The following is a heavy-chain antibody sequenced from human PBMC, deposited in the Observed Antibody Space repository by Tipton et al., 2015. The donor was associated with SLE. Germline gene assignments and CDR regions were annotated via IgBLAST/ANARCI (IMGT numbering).Heavy chain of an antibody. CDR3: ARDGNYYDILTGGYNWFDP. J-gene: IGHJ5*02. CDR1: GFTFSSYG. Sequence: SLRLSCAASGFTFSSYGMHWVRQAPGKGLEWVAVISYDGSNKYYADSVKGRFTISRDNSKNTLYLQMNSLRAEDTAVYYCARDGNYYDILTGGYNWFDPWGQGTLVTVSS. V-gene: IGHV3-30*19. CDR2: ISYDGSNK. D-gene: IGHD3-9*01.